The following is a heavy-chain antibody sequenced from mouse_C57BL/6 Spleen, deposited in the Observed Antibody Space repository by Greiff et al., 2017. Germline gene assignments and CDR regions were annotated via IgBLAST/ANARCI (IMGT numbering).Heavy chain of an antibody. Sequence: EVKLMESGGGLVKPGGSLKLSCAASGFTFSSYAMSWVRQTPEKRLEWVATISDGGSYTYYPDNVKGRFTISRDNAKNNLYLQRSHLKSEDTAMYYCARGEHGSSYAMDYWGQGTSVTVSS. D-gene: IGHD1-1*01. CDR1: GFTFSSYA. V-gene: IGHV5-4*03. CDR2: ISDGGSYT. J-gene: IGHJ4*01. CDR3: ARGEHGSSYAMDY.